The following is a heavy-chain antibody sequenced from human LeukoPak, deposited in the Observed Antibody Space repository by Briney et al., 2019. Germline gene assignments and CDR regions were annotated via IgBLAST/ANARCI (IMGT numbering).Heavy chain of an antibody. J-gene: IGHJ4*02. D-gene: IGHD1-26*01. CDR2: IYTSGST. Sequence: PSETLSLTRTVSVGSISSYYWGWVRQPAGKGLEWVGGIYTSGSTNYNPSIKNRVTMSVDTSKNQFSLKLSSVTAAETAVYYCARDRRMGATSLYYFDYWGQGTLVTVP. CDR3: ARDRRMGATSLYYFDY. V-gene: IGHV4-4*07. CDR1: VGSISSYY.